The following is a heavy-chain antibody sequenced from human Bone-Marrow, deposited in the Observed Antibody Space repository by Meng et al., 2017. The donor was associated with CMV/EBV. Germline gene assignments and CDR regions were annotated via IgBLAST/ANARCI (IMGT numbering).Heavy chain of an antibody. CDR3: ARHVKTGGAFDI. J-gene: IGHJ3*02. V-gene: IGHV5-51*01. CDR1: GYSFTTYW. Sequence: GGSLRLSCKGSGYSFTTYWIGWVRQMPGKGLEWMGIIYPGDSDTTYSPSFQGHVTISADKSISTAYLQWNSLKASDTAIYYCARHVKTGGAFDIWGQGTMVPVSS. CDR2: IYPGDSDT.